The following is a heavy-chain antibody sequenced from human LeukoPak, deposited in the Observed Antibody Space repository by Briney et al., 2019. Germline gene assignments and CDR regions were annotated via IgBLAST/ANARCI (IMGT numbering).Heavy chain of an antibody. Sequence: SETLSLTCAVSGYSISSGYYWGWIRQPPGKGLEWIGSIYHSGSTYYNTSLNNRVTISVDTSKNQFSLRLSSVTDADAGVYCCARRYFDGNDYWGQGTLVTVSS. CDR3: ARRYFDGNDY. V-gene: IGHV4-38-2*01. CDR1: GYSISSGYY. D-gene: IGHD3-9*01. J-gene: IGHJ4*02. CDR2: IYHSGST.